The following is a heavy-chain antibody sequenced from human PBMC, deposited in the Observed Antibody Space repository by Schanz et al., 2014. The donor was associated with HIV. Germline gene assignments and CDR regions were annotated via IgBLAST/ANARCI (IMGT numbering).Heavy chain of an antibody. V-gene: IGHV3-33*01. J-gene: IGHJ6*02. CDR1: GFTFSSYG. D-gene: IGHD3-10*01. CDR3: ARGSGPYYYYYGMDV. CDR2: IHYDGREK. Sequence: QVQLVESGGGVVQPGRSLRLACAASGFTFSSYGMHWVRQAPGKGLEWVAVIHYDGREKYYADSVKGRFTISRDNSKNTLNLQMTSLRGEDTAVYYCARGSGPYYYYYGMDVWGQGTTVTVSS.